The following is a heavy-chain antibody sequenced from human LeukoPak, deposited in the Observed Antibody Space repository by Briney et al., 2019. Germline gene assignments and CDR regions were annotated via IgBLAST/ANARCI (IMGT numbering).Heavy chain of an antibody. D-gene: IGHD5-12*01. V-gene: IGHV1-8*03. CDR1: GYTFTNYD. CDR3: TRGVATDY. Sequence: ASVKVSCKASGYTFTNYDINWVRQATGQGLEWMVWMNPNSGDTGYAQKFQGRVTITRNTSISTAYMELTSLRSEDTAVYYCTRGVATDYWGQGTLVTVSS. J-gene: IGHJ4*02. CDR2: MNPNSGDT.